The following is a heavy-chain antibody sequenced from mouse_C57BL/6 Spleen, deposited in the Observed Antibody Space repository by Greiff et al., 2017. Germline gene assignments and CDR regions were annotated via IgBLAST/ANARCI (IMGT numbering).Heavy chain of an antibody. CDR2: IYPGSGNT. D-gene: IGHD1-1*01. V-gene: IGHV1-66*01. Sequence: VKVVESGPELVKPGASVKISCKASGYSFTSYYIHWVKQRPGQGLEWIGWIYPGSGNTKYNEKFKGKATLTADTSSSTAYMQLSSLTSEDSAVYYCARSSSITTVVDWYFDVWGTGTTVTVSS. J-gene: IGHJ1*03. CDR3: ARSSSITTVVDWYFDV. CDR1: GYSFTSYY.